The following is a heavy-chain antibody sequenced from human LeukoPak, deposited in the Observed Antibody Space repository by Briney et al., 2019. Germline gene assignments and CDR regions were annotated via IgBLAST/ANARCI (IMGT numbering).Heavy chain of an antibody. V-gene: IGHV4-39*01. D-gene: IGHD5-12*01. CDR1: GGSISSYY. CDR2: IYYSGST. Sequence: SETLSLTCTVSGGSISSYYWGWIRQPPGKGLEWIGSIYYSGSTYYNPSLKSRVTISVDTSKNQFSLKLSSVTAADTAVYYCARKHVDIVATIDYYYYMDVWGKGTTVTISS. CDR3: ARKHVDIVATIDYYYYMDV. J-gene: IGHJ6*03.